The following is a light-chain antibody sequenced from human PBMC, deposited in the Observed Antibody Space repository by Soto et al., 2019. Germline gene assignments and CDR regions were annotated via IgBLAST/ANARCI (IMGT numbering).Light chain of an antibody. J-gene: IGKJ1*01. CDR1: QSVSSN. CDR3: QQYNSWPPWT. V-gene: IGKV3-15*01. Sequence: EIVMTQSPATLSVSPGERATLSGRASQSVSSNLAWYQQKPGQAPRLLIYGASARATGIPARFSGSGSGTEFTLTISSLQSEDFAVYYCQQYNSWPPWTFGQGTKVDIK. CDR2: GAS.